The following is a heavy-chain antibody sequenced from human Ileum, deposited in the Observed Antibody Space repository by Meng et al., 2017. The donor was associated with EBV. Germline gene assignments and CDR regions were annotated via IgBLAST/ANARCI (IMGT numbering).Heavy chain of an antibody. CDR1: GGSFNDYY. CDR2: IDQSGYT. V-gene: IGHV4-34*01. CDR3: ARYGRCNGNSFYCFDP. Sequence: QVRLRQWGTGLLKPSKTLSLTCAAYGGSFNDYYWTWLRQPPGKGLEWIGEIDQSGYTKFNPSLSSRATISRDTSNNQFSLRLNSVTAADTALYYCARYGRCNGNSFYCFDPWGQGTLVTVSS. J-gene: IGHJ5*02. D-gene: IGHD4-23*01.